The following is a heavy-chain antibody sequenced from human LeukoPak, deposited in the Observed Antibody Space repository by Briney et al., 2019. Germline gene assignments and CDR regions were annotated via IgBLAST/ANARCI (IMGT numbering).Heavy chain of an antibody. V-gene: IGHV1-46*01. CDR2: INPSGGST. D-gene: IGHD3-10*01. CDR1: GYTFTSYY. J-gene: IGHJ4*02. CDR3: ARGRAVVCSSTSCYGGGMVRGVIITNYFDY. Sequence: ASVKVSCKASGYTFTSYYMHWVRQAPGQGLEWMGIINPSGGSTSYAQKFQGRVTMTRDMSTSTVYMELSSLRSEDTAVYYCARGRAVVCSSTSCYGGGMVRGVIITNYFDYWGQGTLVTVSS.